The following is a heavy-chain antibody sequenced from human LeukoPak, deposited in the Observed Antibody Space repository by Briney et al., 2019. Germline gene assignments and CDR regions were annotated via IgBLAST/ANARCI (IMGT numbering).Heavy chain of an antibody. CDR2: VYSSGST. CDR3: ARLVANMEQLKFDP. Sequence: SETLSLTCTVSGGSISSSSYYWSWIRQPAGRGLEWIGRVYSSGSTNYNPSLKSRLSISVDTSKIQFSLRLSSVTVADTAVYYCARLVANMEQLKFDPWGQGTLVTVSS. D-gene: IGHD6-13*01. V-gene: IGHV4-61*02. CDR1: GGSISSSSYY. J-gene: IGHJ5*02.